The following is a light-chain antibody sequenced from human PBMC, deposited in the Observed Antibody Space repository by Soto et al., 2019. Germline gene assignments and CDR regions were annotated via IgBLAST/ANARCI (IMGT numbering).Light chain of an antibody. CDR3: QQYGSSPLT. J-gene: IGKJ4*01. CDR1: QSVSSSY. CDR2: GAS. Sequence: ELVLTQSPGTPSLSPGERATLSCRASQSVSSSYLAWYQQKHGQAPRLLIYGASSRATGIPDRFSGSGSGTDLTITISRLEPEDCEVYDGQQYGSSPLTFGGGTKVDIK. V-gene: IGKV3-20*01.